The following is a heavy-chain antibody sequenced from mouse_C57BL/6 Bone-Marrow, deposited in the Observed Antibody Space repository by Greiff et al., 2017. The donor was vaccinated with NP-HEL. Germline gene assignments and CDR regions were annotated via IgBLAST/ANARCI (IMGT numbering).Heavy chain of an antibody. J-gene: IGHJ3*01. CDR1: GYTFTSYW. D-gene: IGHD2-4*01. V-gene: IGHV1-59*01. Sequence: QVQLQQSGAELVRPGTSVKLSCKASGYTFTSYWMHWVKQRPGQGLEWIGVIDPSDSYTNYNQKFKGKATLTVDTSSSTAYMQLSSLTSEDSAVYYCARDGGLRAWFAYWGQGTLVTVSA. CDR2: IDPSDSYT. CDR3: ARDGGLRAWFAY.